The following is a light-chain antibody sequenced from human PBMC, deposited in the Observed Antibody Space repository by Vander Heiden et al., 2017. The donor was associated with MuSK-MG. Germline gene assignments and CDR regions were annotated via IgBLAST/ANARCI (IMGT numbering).Light chain of an antibody. V-gene: IGKV1-39*01. CDR1: QRISSY. Sequence: DIQMIQSPSSLSASVGDRVTITCRASQRISSYVNWYQQKPGRAPKLLIYTASSLQGGVPSRFTGSGSATDFTLTITSLQSDDFATYYCQQSYSAPYTFGQGTQLEIK. CDR2: TAS. J-gene: IGKJ2*01. CDR3: QQSYSAPYT.